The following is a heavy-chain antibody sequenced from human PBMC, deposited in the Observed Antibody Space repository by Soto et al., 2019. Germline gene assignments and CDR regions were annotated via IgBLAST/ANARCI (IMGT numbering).Heavy chain of an antibody. CDR1: GDSISSTHW. Sequence: QVYLHQSGPGLVKPSGTLSLTCAVSGDSISSTHWWTWVRQTPGKGLEWIGEVYHSGSTSYNPSLXGXVXIXXDKSNNQFSLKLTSVTAADTAVYYCATLPPRIVVTVLPIPTWGQGTLVSVSS. D-gene: IGHD2-21*01. J-gene: IGHJ5*02. CDR2: VYHSGST. V-gene: IGHV4-4*02. CDR3: ATLPPRIVVTVLPIPT.